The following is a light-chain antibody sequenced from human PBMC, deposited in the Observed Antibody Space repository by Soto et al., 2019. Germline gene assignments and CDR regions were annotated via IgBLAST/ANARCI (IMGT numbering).Light chain of an antibody. CDR3: QSHDSSLNSWV. CDR1: SSNIGAGYD. V-gene: IGLV1-40*01. J-gene: IGLJ3*02. CDR2: GNT. Sequence: QSVLTQPPSMSGAPGQRVTISCTGSSSNIGAGYDVHWYQLLPGTAPKLLIYGNTARPSGVPDLFSGSKSGTSASLAITGLRAEDESDYYCQSHDSSLNSWVFGGGTKLTVL.